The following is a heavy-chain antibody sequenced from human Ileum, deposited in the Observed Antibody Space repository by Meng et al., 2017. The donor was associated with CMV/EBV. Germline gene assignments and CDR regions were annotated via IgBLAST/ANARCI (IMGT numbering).Heavy chain of an antibody. CDR2: INHRGTT. V-gene: IGHV4-34*02. Sequence: QVQLQQWGAGLLKPSETLSLTCGVNGGSFSSFSWTWIRQPPGKGPEWIGVINHRGTTNYSPSFKSRVTISIDTSKKQFSLRLSSLTAADTAVYYCTRGRVGDWGFDFWGQGTLVTVSS. D-gene: IGHD1-26*01. CDR3: TRGRVGDWGFDF. J-gene: IGHJ4*02. CDR1: GGSFSSFS.